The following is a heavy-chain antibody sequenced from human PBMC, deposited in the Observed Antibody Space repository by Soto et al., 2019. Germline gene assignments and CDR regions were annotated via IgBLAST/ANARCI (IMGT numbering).Heavy chain of an antibody. CDR2: ISGSGGST. D-gene: IGHD3-10*01. J-gene: IGHJ4*02. CDR3: AKSGLLWFGELYGQFDY. V-gene: IGHV3-23*01. CDR1: GFTFSSYA. Sequence: EVQLLESGGGLVQPGGSLRLSCAASGFTFSSYAMSWVRQAPGKGLEWVSAISGSGGSTYYADSVKGRFTISRDNSKNTLYVQMNSLRAEDTAVYYCAKSGLLWFGELYGQFDYWGQGTLVTVSS.